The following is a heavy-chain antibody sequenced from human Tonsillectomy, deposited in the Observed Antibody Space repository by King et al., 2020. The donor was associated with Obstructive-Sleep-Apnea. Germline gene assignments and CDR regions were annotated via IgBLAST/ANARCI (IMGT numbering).Heavy chain of an antibody. J-gene: IGHJ4*02. CDR2: INSDGSTT. CDR1: GFTLSSYW. V-gene: IGHV3-74*01. D-gene: IGHD1-26*01. CDR3: ARGGLSWGGSGSPKEATPFEY. Sequence: VQLVESGGGLVQPGGSLRLSCVASGFTLSSYWMHWVRQAPGKGLVWVSRINSDGSTTSYADSVKGRFTISRDNAKNTLYLQVNSLRAEDTAVYYCARGGLSWGGSGSPKEATPFEYWGQGTLVTDSS.